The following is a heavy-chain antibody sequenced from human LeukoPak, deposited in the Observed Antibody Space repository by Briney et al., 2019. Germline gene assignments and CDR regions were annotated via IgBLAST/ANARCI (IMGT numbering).Heavy chain of an antibody. CDR3: ARARGYLNWFDP. J-gene: IGHJ5*02. CDR1: GGSFSGYY. D-gene: IGHD5-18*01. CDR2: INHSGST. V-gene: IGHV4-34*01. Sequence: SETLSLTCAVYGGSFSGYYWSWIRQPPGKGLEWIGEINHSGSTNYNPSLKSRVTISVDTSKNQFSLKLSSVTAADTAVYYRARARGYLNWFDPWGQGTLVTVSS.